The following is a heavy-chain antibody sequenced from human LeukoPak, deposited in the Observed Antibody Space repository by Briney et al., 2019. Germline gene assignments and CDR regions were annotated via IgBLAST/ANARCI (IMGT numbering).Heavy chain of an antibody. V-gene: IGHV4-34*01. D-gene: IGHD6-19*01. CDR1: GGSFSGYY. Sequence: PSETLSLTCAVYGGSFSGYYWSWLRRPPGKGLEWIGEINHSGYTNYNPSLKSRVTISVDTSKNQFSLKLNSVTAADTAVYYCQSSGWYRGYWGQGTLVTVSS. J-gene: IGHJ4*02. CDR3: QSSGWYRGY. CDR2: INHSGYT.